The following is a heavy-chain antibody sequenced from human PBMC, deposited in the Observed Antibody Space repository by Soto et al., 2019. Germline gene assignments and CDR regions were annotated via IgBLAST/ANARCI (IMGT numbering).Heavy chain of an antibody. D-gene: IGHD7-27*01. CDR1: GGSINNHY. CDR2: IYYSGST. J-gene: IGHJ4*02. V-gene: IGHV4-59*11. Sequence: PSETLSLTCTVSGGSINNHYWSWIRQPPGQGLEWIGYIYYSGSTNYNPSLKSRVTMSVDTPKNQFSLKLSSLTAADTAIYYCARANWFFDYWGQGTLVTVSS. CDR3: ARANWFFDY.